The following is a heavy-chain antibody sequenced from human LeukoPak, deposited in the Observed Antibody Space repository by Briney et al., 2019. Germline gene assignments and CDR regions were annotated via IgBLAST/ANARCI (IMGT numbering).Heavy chain of an antibody. CDR2: ISGSGGST. CDR3: AELGITMIGGV. J-gene: IGHJ6*04. V-gene: IGHV3-23*01. CDR1: EFTFSSYA. Sequence: GGSLRLSCAASEFTFSSYAMSWVRPAPGKGLEWVSVISGSGGSTYYADSVKGRFTISRDNAKNSLYLQMNSLRAEDTAVYYCAELGITMIGGVWGKGTTVTISS. D-gene: IGHD3-10*02.